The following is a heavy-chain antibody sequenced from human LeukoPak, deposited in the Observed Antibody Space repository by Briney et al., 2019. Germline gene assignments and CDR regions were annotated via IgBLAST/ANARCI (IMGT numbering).Heavy chain of an antibody. CDR2: IYPGDSDT. Sequence: GESLKISCKGSGYTFNSYWIGWVRQMPGKGLEWMGIIYPGDSDTRYSPSFQGQVTISADKSIRTAYLQWSSLKASDTAMYYCARNIVGAHIDYWGQGTQVTVSP. CDR3: ARNIVGAHIDY. D-gene: IGHD1-26*01. J-gene: IGHJ4*02. V-gene: IGHV5-51*01. CDR1: GYTFNSYW.